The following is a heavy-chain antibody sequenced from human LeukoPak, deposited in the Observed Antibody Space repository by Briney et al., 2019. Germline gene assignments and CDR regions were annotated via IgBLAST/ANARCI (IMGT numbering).Heavy chain of an antibody. CDR3: ARGRGYYDSSGYYYWFDP. V-gene: IGHV1-8*01. J-gene: IGHJ5*02. CDR1: GYTFTSYD. Sequence: ASVKVSCKASGYTFTSYDINWVRQATGQGLEWMGWMNPNSGNTGYAQKFQGRATMTRNTSINTAYMELSSLRSEDTAVYYCARGRGYYDSSGYYYWFDPWGQGTLVTVSS. CDR2: MNPNSGNT. D-gene: IGHD3-22*01.